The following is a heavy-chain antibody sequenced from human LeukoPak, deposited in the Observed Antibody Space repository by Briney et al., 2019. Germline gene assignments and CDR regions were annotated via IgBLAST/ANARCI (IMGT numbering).Heavy chain of an antibody. D-gene: IGHD2-2*01. CDR1: GGSISSGGYY. Sequence: SQTLSLTCTVSGGSISSGGYYWSWIRHHPGKGLEWIGYIYYSGSTYYNPSLKSRVTISVDTSKNQFSLKLSSVTAADTAVYYCAREPAYCSSTSCYPYYFDYWGQGTLVTVSS. V-gene: IGHV4-31*03. CDR3: AREPAYCSSTSCYPYYFDY. J-gene: IGHJ4*02. CDR2: IYYSGST.